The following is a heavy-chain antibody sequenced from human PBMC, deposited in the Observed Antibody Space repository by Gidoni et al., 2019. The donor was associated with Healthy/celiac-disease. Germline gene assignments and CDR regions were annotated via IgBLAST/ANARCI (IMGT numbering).Heavy chain of an antibody. CDR2: SSWDGGST. Sequence: EVQLVESGGVVVQPGGSLRLSCAASGFTFDDYTMHWVRQAPGKGLEWVSLSSWDGGSTYYADSVKGRFTISRDNSKNSLYLQMNSLRTEDTALYYCAKDRGPYCSSTSCYPSYYGMDVWGQGTTVTVSS. CDR1: GFTFDDYT. J-gene: IGHJ6*02. V-gene: IGHV3-43*01. CDR3: AKDRGPYCSSTSCYPSYYGMDV. D-gene: IGHD2-2*01.